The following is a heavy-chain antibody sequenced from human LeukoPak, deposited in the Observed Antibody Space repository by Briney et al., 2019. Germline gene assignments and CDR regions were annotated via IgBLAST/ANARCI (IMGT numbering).Heavy chain of an antibody. Sequence: GGSLRLSCAASGFTFSSYSMNWVRQAPGKGLEWGSAISGSGDSTYYADSVKGRFTISRDNSKNTLYLQMNSLRAEDTAVYYCAKTLPVFYGSGSYYKNPIDYWGQGTLVTVSS. CDR1: GFTFSSYS. J-gene: IGHJ4*02. V-gene: IGHV3-23*01. D-gene: IGHD3-10*01. CDR3: AKTLPVFYGSGSYYKNPIDY. CDR2: ISGSGDST.